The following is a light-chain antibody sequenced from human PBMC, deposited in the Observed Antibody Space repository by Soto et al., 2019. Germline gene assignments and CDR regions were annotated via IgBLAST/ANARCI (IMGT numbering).Light chain of an antibody. Sequence: QSALTQPASVSGSPGQSITISCTGTSSDDGSYNLVSWYQQHPGKAPKLMIYEGSKRPSGVSNRFSGSKSGNTASLTISGLQAEDEADYYCCSYAGSSTPVVFGGGTKVTVL. CDR1: SSDDGSYNL. CDR2: EGS. V-gene: IGLV2-23*01. J-gene: IGLJ2*01. CDR3: CSYAGSSTPVV.